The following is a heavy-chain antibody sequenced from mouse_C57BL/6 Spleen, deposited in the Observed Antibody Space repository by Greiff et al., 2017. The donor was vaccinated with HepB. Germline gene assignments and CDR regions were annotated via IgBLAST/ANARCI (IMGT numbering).Heavy chain of an antibody. D-gene: IGHD2-10*02. V-gene: IGHV1-47*01. Sequence: VQRVESGAELVKPGASVKMSCKASGYTFTTYPIEWMKQNHGKSLEWIGNFHPYNDDTKYNEKFKGKATLTVEKSSSTVYLELSRLTSDDSAVYYCATYGNYVWFAYWGQGTLVTVSA. CDR3: ATYGNYVWFAY. CDR1: GYTFTTYP. J-gene: IGHJ3*01. CDR2: FHPYNDDT.